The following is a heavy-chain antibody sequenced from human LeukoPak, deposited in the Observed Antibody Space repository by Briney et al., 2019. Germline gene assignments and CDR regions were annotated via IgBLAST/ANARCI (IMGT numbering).Heavy chain of an antibody. Sequence: PGGSLRLSSAASEFTSTSYWMSWVPQAPGKGLEWVANINPHGSEKNNVDSVKSRFTISTDRTKNSLYLQMNNLRAEDTAVYYCAIRDYWGQGILVTVSS. CDR2: INPHGSEK. CDR1: EFTSTSYW. J-gene: IGHJ4*02. CDR3: AIRDY. V-gene: IGHV3-7*01.